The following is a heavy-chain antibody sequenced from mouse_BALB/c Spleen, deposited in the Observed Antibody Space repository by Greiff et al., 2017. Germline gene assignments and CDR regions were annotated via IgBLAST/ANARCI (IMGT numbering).Heavy chain of an antibody. CDR3: AIHDGYYVDWFAY. J-gene: IGHJ3*01. D-gene: IGHD2-3*01. Sequence: VQLQQSGAELARPGASVKMSCKASGYTFTSYTMHWVKQRPGQGLEWIGYINPSSGYTNYNQKFKDKATLTADKSSSTAYMQLSSLTSEDSAVYYCAIHDGYYVDWFAYWGQGTLVTVSA. V-gene: IGHV1-4*01. CDR1: GYTFTSYT. CDR2: INPSSGYT.